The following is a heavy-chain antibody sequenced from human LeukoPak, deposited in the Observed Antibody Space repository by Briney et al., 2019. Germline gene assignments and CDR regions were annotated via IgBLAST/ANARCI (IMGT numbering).Heavy chain of an antibody. J-gene: IGHJ5*02. D-gene: IGHD4-17*01. CDR3: ALTTVTNNWFDP. CDR1: GGSISSGSYY. V-gene: IGHV4-61*01. Sequence: SETLSLTCTVSGGSISSGSYYWSWVRQPPGKGLEWIGYIYYSGSTNYNPSLKSRVTISVDTSKNQFSLKLSSVTAADTAVYYCALTTVTNNWFDPWGQGTLVTVSS. CDR2: IYYSGST.